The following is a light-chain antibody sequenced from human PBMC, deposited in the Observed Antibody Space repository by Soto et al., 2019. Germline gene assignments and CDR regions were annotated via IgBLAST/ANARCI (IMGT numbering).Light chain of an antibody. J-gene: IGKJ5*01. CDR2: DAS. CDR3: QQYNSYSPIT. CDR1: QDIRYY. Sequence: DIQMTQSPSSLSASLGDRVTITCQASQDIRYYLNWYQQKPGKAPKLLIYDASSLESGVPSRFSGSGSGTEFTLTISSLQPDDFATYYCQQYNSYSPITFGQGTRLEI. V-gene: IGKV1-5*01.